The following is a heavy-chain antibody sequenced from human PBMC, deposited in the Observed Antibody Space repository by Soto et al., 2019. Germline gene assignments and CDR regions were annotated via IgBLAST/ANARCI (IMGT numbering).Heavy chain of an antibody. Sequence: GGSLRLSCAASGFTFSSYAMHWVRQAPGKGLEWVAVISYDGSNKYYADSVKGRFTISRDNSKNTLYLQMNSLRAEDTAVYYCARVCGGDCYLRGGSGVFDYWGQGTLVTVSS. CDR3: ARVCGGDCYLRGGSGVFDY. V-gene: IGHV3-30-3*01. D-gene: IGHD2-21*02. CDR2: ISYDGSNK. CDR1: GFTFSSYA. J-gene: IGHJ4*02.